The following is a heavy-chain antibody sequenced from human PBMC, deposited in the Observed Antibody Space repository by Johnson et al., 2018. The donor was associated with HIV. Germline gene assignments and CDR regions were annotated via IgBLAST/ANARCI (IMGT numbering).Heavy chain of an antibody. CDR3: AKDVGNYWPDSFDI. J-gene: IGHJ3*02. CDR2: IRYDGSNK. D-gene: IGHD3-22*01. V-gene: IGHV3-30*02. CDR1: GFTFSSYG. Sequence: VQLVESGGGVVQPGGSLRLSCAASGFTFSSYGMHWVRQAPGKGLAWVAFIRYDGSNKYYADAVQGRFTISRDKSENTLYLQMNSLRDEDTAVYYCAKDVGNYWPDSFDIWGQGTMVTVSS.